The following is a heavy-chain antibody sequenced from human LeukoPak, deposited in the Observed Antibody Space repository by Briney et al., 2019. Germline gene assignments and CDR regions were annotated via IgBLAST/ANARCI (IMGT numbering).Heavy chain of an antibody. CDR3: ARTVLDFWSGYYGDYYYYYMDV. Sequence: SETLSLTCTVSGGSISSYYWSWIRQPPGKGLEWIGYIYYSGSTNYNPSLKSRVTISEDTSKNQFSLKLSSVTAADTAVYYCARTVLDFWSGYYGDYYYYYMDVWGKGTTVTVSS. CDR2: IYYSGST. D-gene: IGHD3-3*01. J-gene: IGHJ6*03. V-gene: IGHV4-59*01. CDR1: GGSISSYY.